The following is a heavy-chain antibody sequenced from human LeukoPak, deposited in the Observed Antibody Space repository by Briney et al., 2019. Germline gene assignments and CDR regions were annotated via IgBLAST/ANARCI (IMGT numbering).Heavy chain of an antibody. D-gene: IGHD6-13*01. Sequence: GGSLRLSCAASGFTFSSYGMHWVRQAPGKGLEWVAVIWYDGSNKYYADSVKGRFTISRDNSKNTLYLQMNSLRAEDTAVYYCAKDLRLAAAGNDFDYWGQGTLVTVSS. CDR1: GFTFSSYG. J-gene: IGHJ4*02. V-gene: IGHV3-33*06. CDR3: AKDLRLAAAGNDFDY. CDR2: IWYDGSNK.